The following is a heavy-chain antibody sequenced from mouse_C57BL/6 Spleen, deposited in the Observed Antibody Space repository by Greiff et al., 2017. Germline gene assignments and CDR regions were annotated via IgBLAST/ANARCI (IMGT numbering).Heavy chain of an antibody. J-gene: IGHJ1*03. CDR1: GYTFTSYW. V-gene: IGHV1-69*01. Sequence: QVQLQQPGAELVMPGASVKLSCKASGYTFTSYWMHWVKQRPGQGLEWIGEIDPSDSYTNYNQKFKGKSTLTVDKSSSTAYMQLSRLTSEDSAVYYCARGYFDVWGTGTTVTVSS. CDR2: IDPSDSYT. CDR3: ARGYFDV.